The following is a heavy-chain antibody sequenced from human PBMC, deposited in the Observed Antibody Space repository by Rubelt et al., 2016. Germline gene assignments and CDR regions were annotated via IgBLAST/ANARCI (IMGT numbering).Heavy chain of an antibody. Sequence: QVQLVQSGAEVKKPGASVKVSCKVSGYTLTELSMHWVRQAPGKGLGWMGGFDPEDGETIYAQKFQGRVTMTEDTSTDTAYMGLSSLRSEDTAVYYCATGIVVVPAHVPSRNYWGQGTLVTVSS. CDR1: GYTLTELS. CDR3: ATGIVVVPAHVPSRNY. D-gene: IGHD2-2*01. CDR2: FDPEDGET. J-gene: IGHJ4*02. V-gene: IGHV1-24*01.